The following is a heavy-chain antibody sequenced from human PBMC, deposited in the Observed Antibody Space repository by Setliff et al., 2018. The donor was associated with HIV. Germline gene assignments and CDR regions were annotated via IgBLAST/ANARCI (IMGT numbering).Heavy chain of an antibody. CDR3: ARGPLDSSGYRSDAFDI. V-gene: IGHV4-34*01. CDR1: VGSFSGYY. D-gene: IGHD3-22*01. Sequence: PSETLSLTCAVYVGSFSGYYWSWIRQPPGKGLEWIGEISHSGRTNYNPSLKGRVTISVDTSKNQFSLKLSSVTAADTAVYYCARGPLDSSGYRSDAFDIWGQGTMVTVSS. CDR2: ISHSGRT. J-gene: IGHJ3*02.